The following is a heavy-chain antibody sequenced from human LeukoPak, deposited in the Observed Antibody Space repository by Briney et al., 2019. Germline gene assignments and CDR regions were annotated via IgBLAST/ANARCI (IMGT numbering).Heavy chain of an antibody. Sequence: SETLSLTCAVSGGSISSGGYSWSWIRQPPGKGLEWIGYIYHSGSTYYNPSLKSRVTISVDTSKNQFSLKLSSVTAADTAVYYCARHRKRWLQLSHFDYWGQGTLVTVSS. CDR2: IYHSGST. J-gene: IGHJ4*02. D-gene: IGHD5-24*01. CDR1: GGSISSGGYS. V-gene: IGHV4-30-2*03. CDR3: ARHRKRWLQLSHFDY.